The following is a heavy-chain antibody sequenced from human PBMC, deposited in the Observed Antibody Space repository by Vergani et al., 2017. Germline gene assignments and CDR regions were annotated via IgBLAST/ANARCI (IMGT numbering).Heavy chain of an antibody. CDR1: GFTFSDYY. V-gene: IGHV3-11*01. J-gene: IGHJ4*02. Sequence: QVQLVESGGGLVKPGGSLRLSCAASGFTFSDYYMSWIRQAPGKGLEWVSYISSSGSTIYYADSVKGRFTISRDNSKNTLYLQMNSLRAEDTAVYYCAKDLEQWPESGYFDYWGQGTLVTVSS. D-gene: IGHD6-19*01. CDR2: ISSSGSTI. CDR3: AKDLEQWPESGYFDY.